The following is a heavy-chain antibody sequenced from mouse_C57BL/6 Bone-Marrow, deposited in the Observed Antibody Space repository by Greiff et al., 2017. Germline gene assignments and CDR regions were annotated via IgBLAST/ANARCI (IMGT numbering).Heavy chain of an antibody. CDR2: IDPANGNT. Sequence: VQLQQSVAELVRPGASVKLSCTASGFNIKNTYMHWVKQRPEQGLEWIGRIDPANGNTKYAPKFPGKAPITADTSSNTAYLQLSSLTSEDTAIYYCAGDYYGSGRDYAMDYWGQGTSVTVSS. J-gene: IGHJ4*01. V-gene: IGHV14-3*01. D-gene: IGHD1-1*01. CDR3: AGDYYGSGRDYAMDY. CDR1: GFNIKNTY.